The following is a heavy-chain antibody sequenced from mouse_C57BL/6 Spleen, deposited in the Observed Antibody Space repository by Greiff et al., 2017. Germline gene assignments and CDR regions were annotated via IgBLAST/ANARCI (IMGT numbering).Heavy chain of an antibody. CDR3: ARQAYDTSWFAY. CDR1: GYAFSSYW. D-gene: IGHD6-5*01. V-gene: IGHV1-80*01. J-gene: IGHJ3*01. CDR2: IYPGDGDT. Sequence: QVQLQQSGAELVKPGASVKISCKASGYAFSSYWMNWVKQRPGKGLEWIGQIYPGDGDTNYNGKFKGKATLTADKSSSTAYMQLSSLTSEDSAVYFCARQAYDTSWFAYWGQGTLVTVSA.